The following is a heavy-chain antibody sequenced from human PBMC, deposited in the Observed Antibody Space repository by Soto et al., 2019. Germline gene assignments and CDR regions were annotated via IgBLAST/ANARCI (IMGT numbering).Heavy chain of an antibody. D-gene: IGHD3-9*01. CDR2: IYYSGST. V-gene: IGHV4-31*03. Sequence: SKTLSLTCTVSGGSISSGGYYWSWIRQHPGKGLEWIGYIYYSGSTYYNPSLKSRVTISVDTSKNQFSLKLSSVTAADTAVYYCARVDWSNWFDPWGQGTLVTVSS. J-gene: IGHJ5*02. CDR3: ARVDWSNWFDP. CDR1: GGSISSGGYY.